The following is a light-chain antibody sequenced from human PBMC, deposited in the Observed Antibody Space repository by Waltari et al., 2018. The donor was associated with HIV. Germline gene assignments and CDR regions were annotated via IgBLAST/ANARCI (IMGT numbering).Light chain of an antibody. CDR1: SSNVGNNY. Sequence: SVLPQPPSASAAPGQKVPIPCSRSSSNVGNNYVSWYRHLPGTAPNLLIHEDNKRPSGIPDRISGSKSGTSATLGITGLQTGDEADYYCATWDSDLRLGVVGAGTKVTVL. CDR2: EDN. J-gene: IGLJ1*01. V-gene: IGLV1-51*02. CDR3: ATWDSDLRLGV.